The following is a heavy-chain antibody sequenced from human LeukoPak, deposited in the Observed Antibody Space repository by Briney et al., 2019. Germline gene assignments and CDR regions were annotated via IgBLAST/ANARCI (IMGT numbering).Heavy chain of an antibody. Sequence: PSETLSLTCTVSGGSISTNSYYWGWIRQPPGKGLEWIGSIYYSGSTYYNPSLKSRVTISVDTSKNQFSLKLSSVTAADTAVYYCARPQYSSTYYFDYWGQGTLVTVSS. V-gene: IGHV4-39*01. J-gene: IGHJ4*02. CDR1: GGSISTNSYY. D-gene: IGHD6-13*01. CDR2: IYYSGST. CDR3: ARPQYSSTYYFDY.